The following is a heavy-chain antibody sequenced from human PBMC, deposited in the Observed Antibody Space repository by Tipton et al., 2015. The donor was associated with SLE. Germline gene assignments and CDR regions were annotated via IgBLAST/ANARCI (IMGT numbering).Heavy chain of an antibody. D-gene: IGHD3-22*01. Sequence: SLRLSCAASGFTFDDYAMHWVRQAPGKGLEWVSGISWNSGSIGYADSVKGRFTISRDNAKNSLYLQMNSLRAEDTALYYCAKAIYYYDSSGFFDYWGQGTLVTVSS. J-gene: IGHJ4*02. V-gene: IGHV3-9*01. CDR1: GFTFDDYA. CDR3: AKAIYYYDSSGFFDY. CDR2: ISWNSGSI.